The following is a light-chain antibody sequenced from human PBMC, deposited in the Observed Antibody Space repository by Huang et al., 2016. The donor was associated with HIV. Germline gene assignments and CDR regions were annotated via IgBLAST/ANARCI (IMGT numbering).Light chain of an antibody. V-gene: IGKV3D-20*01. CDR3: QQYGGSPPLT. J-gene: IGKJ4*01. Sequence: EIVLTQSPATLSLSPGERATLSCGASPTINNNYLAWYQQKPGQAPRLLINEASFRATDTLDGFGGSGSGTDFTLTISRREPEDFAVYFCQQYGGSPPLTFGGGTKVEIK. CDR2: EAS. CDR1: PTINNNY.